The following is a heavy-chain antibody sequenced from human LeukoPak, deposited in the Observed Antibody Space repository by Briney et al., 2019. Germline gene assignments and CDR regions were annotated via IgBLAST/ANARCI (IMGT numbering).Heavy chain of an antibody. Sequence: GGSLRLSCVGSGFTFTSYAFNWVRQAPGKGLEWVSVPYPDGRTYYADSVKGRFTISRDVSKNTLFLQMTSLRAEDTAVYYCAKAKGWYGEGYFDYWGQGTLVTVSS. D-gene: IGHD3-10*01. J-gene: IGHJ4*02. CDR3: AKAKGWYGEGYFDY. CDR2: PYPDGRT. CDR1: GFTFTSYA. V-gene: IGHV3-53*01.